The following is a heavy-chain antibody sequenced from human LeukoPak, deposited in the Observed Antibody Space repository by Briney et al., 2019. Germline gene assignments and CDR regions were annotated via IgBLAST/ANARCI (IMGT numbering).Heavy chain of an antibody. CDR1: GFTFSSYS. D-gene: IGHD6-19*01. V-gene: IGHV3-21*01. CDR3: ARAPNRRQWLYSGWFDP. Sequence: GGSLRLSCAASGFTFSSYSMNWVRQAPGKGLEWASSISSSSSYIYYADSVKGRFTISRDNAKNSLYLQMNSLRAEDTAVYYCARAPNRRQWLYSGWFDPWGQGTLVTVSS. CDR2: ISSSSSYI. J-gene: IGHJ5*02.